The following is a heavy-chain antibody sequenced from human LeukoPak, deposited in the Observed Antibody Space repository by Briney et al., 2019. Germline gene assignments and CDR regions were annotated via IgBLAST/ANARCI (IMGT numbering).Heavy chain of an antibody. J-gene: IGHJ4*02. V-gene: IGHV3-23*01. CDR1: GFTFSSYS. CDR2: ISTSGGGT. Sequence: GGSLRLSCAASGFTFSSYSMNWVRQAPGKGLEWVSSISTSGGGTYYAGSVKGRFTISRDNSKSTLYVQMNSLRAEDASIYYCAKWDRDLYYFDYWGQGTLVTVSS. CDR3: AKWDRDLYYFDY. D-gene: IGHD1-26*01.